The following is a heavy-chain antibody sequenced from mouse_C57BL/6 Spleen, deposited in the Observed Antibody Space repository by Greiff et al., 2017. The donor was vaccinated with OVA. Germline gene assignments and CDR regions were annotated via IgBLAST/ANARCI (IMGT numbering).Heavy chain of an antibody. D-gene: IGHD2-5*01. CDR3: ARSYYSNYVDYFDY. CDR1: GYTFTSYW. V-gene: IGHV1-52*01. Sequence: QVQLKQPGAELVRPGSSVKLSCKASGYTFTSYWMHWVKQRPIQGLEWIGNIDPSDSETHYNQKFKDKATLTVDKSSSTAYMQLSSLTSEDSAVYYCARSYYSNYVDYFDYWGQGTTLTVSS. CDR2: IDPSDSET. J-gene: IGHJ2*01.